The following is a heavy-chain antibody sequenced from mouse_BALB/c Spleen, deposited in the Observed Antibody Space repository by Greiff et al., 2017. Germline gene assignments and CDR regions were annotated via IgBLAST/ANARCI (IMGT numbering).Heavy chain of an antibody. Sequence: QVQLQQSGAELAKPGASVKMSCKASGYTFTSYWMHWVKQRPGQGLEWIGYINPSTGYTEYNQKFKDKATLTADKYSSTAYMQLSSLTSEDSAVYYCARELLWYLAYWGQGTLVTVSA. J-gene: IGHJ3*01. CDR2: INPSTGYT. D-gene: IGHD2-1*01. CDR1: GYTFTSYW. CDR3: ARELLWYLAY. V-gene: IGHV1-7*01.